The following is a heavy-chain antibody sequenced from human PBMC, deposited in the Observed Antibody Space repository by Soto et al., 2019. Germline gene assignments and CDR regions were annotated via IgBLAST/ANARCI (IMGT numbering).Heavy chain of an antibody. V-gene: IGHV3-23*01. CDR3: AKDLRNWNRNWFDT. CDR1: GFTFSSYA. J-gene: IGHJ5*02. D-gene: IGHD1-1*01. Sequence: HPGGSLRLSCAASGFTFSSYAMSWVRQAPGKGLEWVSAISGSGGSTYYADSVKGRFTISRDNSKNTLYLQMNSLRAEDTAVYYCAKDLRNWNRNWFDTWGQGTLVTVSS. CDR2: ISGSGGST.